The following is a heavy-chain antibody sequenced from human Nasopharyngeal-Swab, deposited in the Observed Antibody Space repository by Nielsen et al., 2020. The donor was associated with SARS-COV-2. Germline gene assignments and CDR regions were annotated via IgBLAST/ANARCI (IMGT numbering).Heavy chain of an antibody. CDR1: GGSIRSYY. J-gene: IGHJ6*02. D-gene: IGHD3-10*01. Sequence: SETLSLTCTVSGGSIRSYYWSWIRQSPGKGLEWIGYIYYSGSTNYNSSLKSRVTISLDTSKNQFSLKLSSVTAADTAVYYCARDVTMVRGVIGDYYGMDVWGQGTTVTVSS. V-gene: IGHV4-59*13. CDR3: ARDVTMVRGVIGDYYGMDV. CDR2: IYYSGST.